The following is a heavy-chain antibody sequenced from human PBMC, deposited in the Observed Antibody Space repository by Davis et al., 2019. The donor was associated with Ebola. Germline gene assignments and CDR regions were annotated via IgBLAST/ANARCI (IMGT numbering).Heavy chain of an antibody. CDR3: ARGTGSTYYYYGMDV. CDR2: IYHSGST. Sequence: SETLSLTCAVSGGSISSSNWWSRVRQPPGKGLEWIGEIYHSGSTNYNPSLKSRVTISVDTSKNQFSLKLSSVTAADTAVYYCARGTGSTYYYYGMDVWGQGTTVTVSS. V-gene: IGHV4-4*02. J-gene: IGHJ6*02. CDR1: GGSISSSNW. D-gene: IGHD2-15*01.